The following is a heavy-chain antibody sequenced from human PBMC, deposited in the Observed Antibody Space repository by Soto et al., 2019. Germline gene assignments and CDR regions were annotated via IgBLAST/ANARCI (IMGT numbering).Heavy chain of an antibody. CDR1: GFTFGSYW. D-gene: IGHD6-13*01. Sequence: EVQLVESGGGVVQPGGSLRLSCAASGFTFGSYWMHWVRQVPGKGLVWVSRIGDDGTITDYADSVKGRFTISRDNAKNTLYLEMRSLTVEDTAVYYCARARLSSSSWYKWASDPWGQGTQVIVSS. J-gene: IGHJ5*02. CDR2: IGDDGTIT. V-gene: IGHV3-74*01. CDR3: ARARLSSSSWYKWASDP.